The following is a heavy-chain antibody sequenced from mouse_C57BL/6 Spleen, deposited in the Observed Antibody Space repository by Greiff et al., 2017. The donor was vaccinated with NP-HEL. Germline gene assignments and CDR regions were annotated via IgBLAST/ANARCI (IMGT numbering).Heavy chain of an antibody. CDR3: ASEGYSKGDAMDY. CDR1: GFTFSSYA. Sequence: EVMLVESGGGLVKPGGSLKLSCAASGFTFSSYAMSWVRQTPEKRLEWVATISDGGSYTYYPDNVKGRFTISRDNAKNNLYLQMSHLKSEDTAMYYCASEGYSKGDAMDYWGQGTSVTVSS. CDR2: ISDGGSYT. V-gene: IGHV5-4*03. J-gene: IGHJ4*01. D-gene: IGHD2-5*01.